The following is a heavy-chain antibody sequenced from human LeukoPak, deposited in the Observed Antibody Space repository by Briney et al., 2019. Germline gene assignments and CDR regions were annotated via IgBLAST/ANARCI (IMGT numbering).Heavy chain of an antibody. CDR1: GGSITRGDYC. V-gene: IGHV4-30-4*01. CDR2: INYSGTT. J-gene: IGHJ4*02. D-gene: IGHD2-2*01. Sequence: SETLSLTRMLPGGSITRGDYCWSWVRQPPGQGAEWLLYINYSGTTYYNPSIRSRLTISIDTSKNQFSLKLSSVTAADTAVYYCARRYCSSTSCYLFDYWGQGTLVTVSS. CDR3: ARRYCSSTSCYLFDY.